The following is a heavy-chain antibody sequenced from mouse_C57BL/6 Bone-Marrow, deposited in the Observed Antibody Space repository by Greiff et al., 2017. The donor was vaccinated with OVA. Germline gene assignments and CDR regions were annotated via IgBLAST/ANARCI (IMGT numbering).Heavy chain of an antibody. CDR2: ISDGGSYT. V-gene: IGHV5-4*01. CDR3: ATHWYFDV. J-gene: IGHJ1*03. CDR1: GFTFSSYA. Sequence: VQLMESGGGLVQPGGSLKLSCAASGFTFSSYAMSWVRQTPEKRLEWVATISDGGSYTYYPDNVKGRFTISRDNAKNNLYLQMSHLKSEDTAMYYCATHWYFDVWGTGTTVTVSS.